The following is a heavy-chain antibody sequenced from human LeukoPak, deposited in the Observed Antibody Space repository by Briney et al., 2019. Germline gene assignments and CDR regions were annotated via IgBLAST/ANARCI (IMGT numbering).Heavy chain of an antibody. CDR2: INPNSGGT. CDR3: ARALYGSGSYICRY. Sequence: ASVKVSFKASGYTFTGYYMHWVRQAPGQGLEWMGWINPNSGGTNYAQKFQGRVTMTRDTSISTAYMELSRLRSDDTAVYYCARALYGSGSYICRYWGQGTLVTVSS. V-gene: IGHV1-2*02. J-gene: IGHJ4*02. CDR1: GYTFTGYY. D-gene: IGHD3-10*01.